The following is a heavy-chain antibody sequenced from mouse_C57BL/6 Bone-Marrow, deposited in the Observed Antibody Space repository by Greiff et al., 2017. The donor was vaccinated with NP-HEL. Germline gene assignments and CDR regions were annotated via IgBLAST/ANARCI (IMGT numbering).Heavy chain of an antibody. CDR3: ARGTNYNGSRYDAMDY. CDR1: GYTFTNYW. D-gene: IGHD1-1*01. V-gene: IGHV1-63*01. Sequence: VQLQQSGAELVRPGTSVKMSCKASGYTFTNYWIGWAKQRPGHGLEWIGDIYPGGGYTNYNEKVKGKGTLTADKSSNTAYMQFSSLTSVDSDNYYCARGTNYNGSRYDAMDYWGQGTSVTVSS. J-gene: IGHJ4*01. CDR2: IYPGGGYT.